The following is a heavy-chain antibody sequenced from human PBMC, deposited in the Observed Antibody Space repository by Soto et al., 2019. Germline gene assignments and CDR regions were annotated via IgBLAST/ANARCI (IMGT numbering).Heavy chain of an antibody. D-gene: IGHD3-3*01. Sequence: QLQLQESGPGLVKPSETLSLTCTVSGGSISSSSYYWGWIRQPPGKGLEWIGSIYYSGSTYYNPSLKSRVTISVDTSKNQFSLKLSSVTAADTAVYYCARAPNPSTIFGVAFDYWGQGTLVTVSS. CDR3: ARAPNPSTIFGVAFDY. J-gene: IGHJ4*02. CDR2: IYYSGST. V-gene: IGHV4-39*01. CDR1: GGSISSSSYY.